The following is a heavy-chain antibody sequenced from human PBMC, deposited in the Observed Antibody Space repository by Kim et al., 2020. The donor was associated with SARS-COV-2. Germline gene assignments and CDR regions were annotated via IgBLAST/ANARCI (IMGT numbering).Heavy chain of an antibody. J-gene: IGHJ4*02. D-gene: IGHD3-22*01. V-gene: IGHV3-48*02. CDR3: ARDLITTEDY. CDR2: TI. Sequence: TIYYADSVKGRFTIARDNAKNALYLQMNSLRDEDTAVYYCARDLITTEDYWGQGTLVTVSS.